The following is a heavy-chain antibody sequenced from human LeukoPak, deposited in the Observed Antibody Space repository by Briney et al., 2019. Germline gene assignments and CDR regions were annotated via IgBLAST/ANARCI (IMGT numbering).Heavy chain of an antibody. CDR1: GFTVSSNY. D-gene: IGHD3-22*01. CDR3: ARGRIYFYDGSGYYEGPDY. CDR2: IYSGGST. J-gene: IGHJ4*02. Sequence: GGSLRLSCAASGFTVSSNYMSWVRQAPGKGLEWVSVIYSGGSTYYADSVKGRFTISRDNSKNTLYLQMNSLRAEDTAVYYCARGRIYFYDGSGYYEGPDYWGQGTRITVSS. V-gene: IGHV3-53*01.